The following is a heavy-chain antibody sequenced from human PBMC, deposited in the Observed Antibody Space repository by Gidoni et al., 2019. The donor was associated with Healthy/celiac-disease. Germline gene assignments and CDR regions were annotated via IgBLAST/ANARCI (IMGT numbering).Heavy chain of an antibody. Sequence: QLQLQESGPGLVKPSETLSLTCTVSGGSISSSSYYWGWIRQPPGKGLEWIGSIYYSGSTYYNPSLKSRVTISVDTSKNQFSLKLSSVTAADTAVYYCARQRGGYYDSSGYGVWGQGTLVTVSS. D-gene: IGHD3-22*01. CDR3: ARQRGGYYDSSGYGV. CDR2: IYYSGST. V-gene: IGHV4-39*01. J-gene: IGHJ4*02. CDR1: GGSISSSSYY.